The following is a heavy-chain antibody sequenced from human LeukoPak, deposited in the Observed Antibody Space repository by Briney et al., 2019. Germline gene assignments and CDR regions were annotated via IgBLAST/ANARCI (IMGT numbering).Heavy chain of an antibody. CDR2: IYYSGST. D-gene: IGHD3-10*01. J-gene: IGHJ4*02. V-gene: IGHV4-39*01. Sequence: SETLSLTCTVSGGSISSSSYYWGWIRQPPGKGLEWIRSIYYSGSTYYNPSLKSRVTISVDTSKNQFSLKLSSVTAADTAVYYCASESPYYYGSGSGIDYWGQGTLVTVSS. CDR3: ASESPYYYGSGSGIDY. CDR1: GGSISSSSYY.